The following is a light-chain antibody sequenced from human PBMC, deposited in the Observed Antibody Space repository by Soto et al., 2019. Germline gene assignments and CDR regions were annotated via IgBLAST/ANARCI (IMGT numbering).Light chain of an antibody. CDR2: AAS. J-gene: IGKJ4*01. CDR3: QQSYSTPQT. CDR1: QTVSTY. Sequence: DIPMTQSPSSLSASVGDRVTIACRASQTVSTYLNWYQQKPGKAPKLLIYAASSLQSGVPSRFSGSGSGTDVTLSISSLQTEDFANYYCQQSYSTPQTFCGGTKVEIK. V-gene: IGKV1-39*01.